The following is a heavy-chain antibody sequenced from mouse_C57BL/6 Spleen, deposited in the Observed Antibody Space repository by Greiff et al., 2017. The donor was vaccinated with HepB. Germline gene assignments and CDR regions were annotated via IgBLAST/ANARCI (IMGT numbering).Heavy chain of an antibody. CDR1: GYTFTSYW. Sequence: VQLQQPGAELVMPGASVKLSCKASGYTFTSYWMHWVKQRPGQGLEWIGEIDPSDSYTNYNQKFKGKSTLTVDKSSSTAYMQLSSLTSEDSAVYYCARGDSSGPDYWGQGTSVTVSS. V-gene: IGHV1-69*01. D-gene: IGHD3-2*02. J-gene: IGHJ4*01. CDR2: IDPSDSYT. CDR3: ARGDSSGPDY.